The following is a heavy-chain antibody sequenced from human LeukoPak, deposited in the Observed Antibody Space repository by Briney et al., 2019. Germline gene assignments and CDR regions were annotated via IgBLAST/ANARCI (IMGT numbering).Heavy chain of an antibody. CDR3: ASSLGMEMATPFDY. J-gene: IGHJ4*02. D-gene: IGHD5-24*01. CDR1: GYTFTSYG. CDR2: ITPIFGTA. V-gene: IGHV1-69*13. Sequence: ASVKVSCKASGYTFTSYGISWVRQAPGQGLEWMGGITPIFGTANYAQKFQGRVTITADESTSTAYMELSSLRSEDTAVYYCASSLGMEMATPFDYWGQGTLVTVSS.